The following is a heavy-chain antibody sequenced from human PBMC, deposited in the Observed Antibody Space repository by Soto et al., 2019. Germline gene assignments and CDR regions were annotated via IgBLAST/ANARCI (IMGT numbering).Heavy chain of an antibody. CDR3: ARDRNYDFWRGYYTGGYYYYGMDV. V-gene: IGHV1-18*01. CDR1: GYTFTSYG. Sequence: ASVKVSCKASGYTFTSYGISWVRQAPGQGLEWMGWISAYNGNTNYAQKLQGRVTMTTDTSTSTAYMELRSLRSDDTAVYYCARDRNYDFWRGYYTGGYYYYGMDVWGQGTTVTSP. D-gene: IGHD3-3*01. J-gene: IGHJ6*02. CDR2: ISAYNGNT.